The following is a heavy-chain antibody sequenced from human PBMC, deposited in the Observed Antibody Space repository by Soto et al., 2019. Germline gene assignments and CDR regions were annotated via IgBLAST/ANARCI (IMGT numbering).Heavy chain of an antibody. V-gene: IGHV3-73*01. D-gene: IGHD3-22*01. CDR2: IRSKANSYAT. CDR3: TRLHYYDSSGYYSDYSYGMDV. J-gene: IGHJ6*02. Sequence: GGSLRLSCAASGFTFSGSAMHWVRQASGKGLEWVGRIRSKANSYATAYAASVKGRFTISRDDSKNTAYLQMNSLKTEATAVYYCTRLHYYDSSGYYSDYSYGMDVWGQGTTVTVSS. CDR1: GFTFSGSA.